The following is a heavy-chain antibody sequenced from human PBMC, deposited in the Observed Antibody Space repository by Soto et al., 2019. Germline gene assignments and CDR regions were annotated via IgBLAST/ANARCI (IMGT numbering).Heavy chain of an antibody. CDR1: GFTFTSSA. D-gene: IGHD2-2*01. CDR2: IVIGSGHT. V-gene: IGHV1-58*02. Sequence: QMQLVQSGPEVKKPGTSVKVSCKTSGFTFTSSAMQWVRQARGQRLEWIGWIVIGSGHTNYAQKFQERVTITRDMSTSTAYMELSSLRSEDTAVYYCAAASSTSGGYYGRDVWGQGPTVTVSS. J-gene: IGHJ6*02. CDR3: AAASSTSGGYYGRDV.